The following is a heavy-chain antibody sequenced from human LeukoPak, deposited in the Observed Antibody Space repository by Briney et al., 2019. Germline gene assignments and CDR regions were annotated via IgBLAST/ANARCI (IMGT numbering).Heavy chain of an antibody. Sequence: ASVKVSCKASGGTFSSYAISWVRQAPGQGLEWMGRIIPILGIANYAQRFRGRVTITADKSTSTAYMELSSLRSEDTAVYYCARDGQQLVPPGYWGQGTLVTVSS. CDR2: IIPILGIA. CDR1: GGTFSSYA. V-gene: IGHV1-69*04. D-gene: IGHD6-6*01. CDR3: ARDGQQLVPPGY. J-gene: IGHJ4*02.